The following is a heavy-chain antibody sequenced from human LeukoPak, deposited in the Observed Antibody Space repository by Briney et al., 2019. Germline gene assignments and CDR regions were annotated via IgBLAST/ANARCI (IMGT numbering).Heavy chain of an antibody. CDR1: GFTFSSYS. V-gene: IGHV3-21*01. D-gene: IGHD6-13*01. Sequence: GGSLRLSCAASGFTFSSYSMNWVRQAPGKGLEWVSSISSSSNYIYYADSVKGRFTISRDNAKNSLYLQMNSLRDEDTAIYYCARGRSTYSSSWYLDYWGQGTLVTVSS. CDR3: ARGRSTYSSSWYLDY. J-gene: IGHJ4*02. CDR2: ISSSSNYI.